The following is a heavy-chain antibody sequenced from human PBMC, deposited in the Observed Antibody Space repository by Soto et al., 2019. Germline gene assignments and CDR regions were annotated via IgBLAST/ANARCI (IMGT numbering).Heavy chain of an antibody. V-gene: IGHV4-34*01. Sequence: SETLSLTCAVYGGSFSGYYWSWIRQPPGKGLEWIGEINHSGSTNYNPSLKSRVTISVDTSKNQFSLKLSSVTAADTAVYYCARKTTFDDWGQRTLVTV. D-gene: IGHD1-7*01. CDR2: INHSGST. J-gene: IGHJ4*02. CDR3: ARKTTFDD. CDR1: GGSFSGYY.